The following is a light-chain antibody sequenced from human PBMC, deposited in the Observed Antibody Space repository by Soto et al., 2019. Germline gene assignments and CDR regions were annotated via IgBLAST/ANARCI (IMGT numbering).Light chain of an antibody. CDR3: QQYDKWPLT. Sequence: IVLPPSPGTMSLSPVSRSPLSGLASQSVSSYLAWYQQKPGQAPRLLIYGASTRPTGIPARFSGSGSGADFTLTISSLQSEDFAVYYCQQYDKWPLTFGRGTKVDI. CDR2: GAS. V-gene: IGKV3D-15*01. J-gene: IGKJ4*01. CDR1: QSVSSY.